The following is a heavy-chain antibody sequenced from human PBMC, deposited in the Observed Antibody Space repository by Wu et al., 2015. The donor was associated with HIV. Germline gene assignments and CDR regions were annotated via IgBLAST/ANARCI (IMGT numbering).Heavy chain of an antibody. CDR1: GYTLTELS. Sequence: QVQLVQSGAEVKKPGASVKVSCKVSGYTLTELSMHWVRQAPGKGLEWMGGFDPEDGETIYAQKFQGRVTMTEDTSTDTAYMELSSLRSEDTAVYYCATKAMVRGVTEEYYYGMDVWGQGTTVTVS. V-gene: IGHV1-24*01. J-gene: IGHJ6*02. D-gene: IGHD3-10*01. CDR3: ATKAMVRGVTEEYYYGMDV. CDR2: FDPEDGET.